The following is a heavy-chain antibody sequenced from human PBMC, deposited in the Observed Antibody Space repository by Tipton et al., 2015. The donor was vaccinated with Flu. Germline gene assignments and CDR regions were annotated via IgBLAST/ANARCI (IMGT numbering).Heavy chain of an antibody. D-gene: IGHD1-26*01. CDR1: GGSISSYY. J-gene: IGHJ6*03. Sequence: TLSLTCTVSGGSISSYYWSWIRQPPGKGLEWIGYIYYSGSTNYNPSLKSRVTISVDTSKNQFSLKLSSVTAADTAVYYCARAVGATTKSYYYYYMDVWGKGTTVTVSS. CDR3: ARAVGATTKSYYYYYMDV. V-gene: IGHV4-59*01. CDR2: IYYSGST.